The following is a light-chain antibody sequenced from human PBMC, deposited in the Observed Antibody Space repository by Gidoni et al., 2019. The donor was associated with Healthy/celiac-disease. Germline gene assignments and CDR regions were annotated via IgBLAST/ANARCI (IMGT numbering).Light chain of an antibody. J-gene: IGKJ5*01. CDR1: QSVSSY. CDR2: DAS. Sequence: EIVLTQSPATLSLPPGERATLSCRASQSVSSYLAWYQQKPGQAPRLLIYDASNRATGIPARFSGSGSGTDFTLTISSLEPEDFAVYYCQQRSNWPPSNTFGQGTRLEIK. CDR3: QQRSNWPPSNT. V-gene: IGKV3-11*01.